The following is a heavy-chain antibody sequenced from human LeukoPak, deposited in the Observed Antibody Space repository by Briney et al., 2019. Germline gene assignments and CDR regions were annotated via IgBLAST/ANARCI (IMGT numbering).Heavy chain of an antibody. CDR3: ARGASYGDYGNYFDY. CDR1: GFTVSSNY. D-gene: IGHD4-17*01. J-gene: IGHJ4*02. V-gene: IGHV3-66*01. CDR2: IYSGGST. Sequence: QAWGSLRLSCAASGFTVSSNYMSWVRQAPGKGLEWVSVIYSGGSTYYADSVKGRFTISRDNSKNTLYLQMNSLRAEDTAVYYCARGASYGDYGNYFDYWGQGTLVTVSS.